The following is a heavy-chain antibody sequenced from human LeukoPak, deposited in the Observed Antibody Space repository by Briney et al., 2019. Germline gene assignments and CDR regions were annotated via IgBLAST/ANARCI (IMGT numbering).Heavy chain of an antibody. CDR3: AKDVMHYGSGRPYYMDA. J-gene: IGHJ6*03. V-gene: IGHV3-21*01. Sequence: GGSLRLSCAASGFTFSSYSMNWVRQAPGKGLEWVSSISSSSSYIYYADSVKGRFTISRDNAKNSLYLQMNSLRAEDTAVYYCAKDVMHYGSGRPYYMDAWGKGTTVTISS. CDR2: ISSSSSYI. CDR1: GFTFSSYS. D-gene: IGHD3-10*01.